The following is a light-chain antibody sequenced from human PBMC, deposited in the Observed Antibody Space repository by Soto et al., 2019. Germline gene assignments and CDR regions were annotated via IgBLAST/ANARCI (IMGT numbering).Light chain of an antibody. CDR3: QHRIKWPPIFT. J-gene: IGKJ3*01. Sequence: EIVLTQSPATLSLSPGERATLSCRASQSVSSYLAWYQQKPGQAPRLLIYETSNRATGIPARFSGSASGTDFTLTISSLEPEDFAFYYCQHRIKWPPIFTFGPGTKLDIK. V-gene: IGKV3-11*01. CDR1: QSVSSY. CDR2: ETS.